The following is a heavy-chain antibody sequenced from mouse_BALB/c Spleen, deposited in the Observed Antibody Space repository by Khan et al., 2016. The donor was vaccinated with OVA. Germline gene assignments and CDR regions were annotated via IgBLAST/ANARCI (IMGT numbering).Heavy chain of an antibody. CDR3: ACELRGFAY. J-gene: IGHJ3*01. D-gene: IGHD1-1*01. Sequence: MQLEESGPSLVKPSQTLSLTCSVTGDSITRGYWNWIRKFPGNKLDYMGYISYSGNTYCNPSLKSRISITRDTSKNQYYLQLNSVTTEDTATYYCACELRGFAYWGQGTLVTVSA. CDR2: ISYSGNT. V-gene: IGHV3-8*02. CDR1: GDSITRGY.